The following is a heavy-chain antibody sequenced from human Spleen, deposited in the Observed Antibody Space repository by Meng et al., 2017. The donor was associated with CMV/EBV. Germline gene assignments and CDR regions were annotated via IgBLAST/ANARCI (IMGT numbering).Heavy chain of an antibody. V-gene: IGHV3-9*01. CDR2: INWNSGII. CDR1: GFSFDDYA. CDR3: ARQGWFEEPKWFDP. J-gene: IGHJ5*02. D-gene: IGHD3-10*01. Sequence: SLKISCAASGFSFDDYAMHWVRQAPGEGLEWVSGINWNSGIIEYADSVKGRFTISRDNAKNSLYLQLNSLRAEDTAVYYCARQGWFEEPKWFDPWGQGTLVTVSS.